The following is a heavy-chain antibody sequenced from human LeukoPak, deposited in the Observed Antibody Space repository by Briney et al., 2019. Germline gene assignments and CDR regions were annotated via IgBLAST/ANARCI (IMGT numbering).Heavy chain of an antibody. J-gene: IGHJ4*02. D-gene: IGHD1-26*01. Sequence: GGSLRLSCAASGFTFSTSAIHWVRQAPGKGLDWVAVISFDGVNTFYADSVKGRFTISRDNSNNTVYLQMNNLRPEDTAVFYCASRIVGTPDYFDYWGQGTLVTVSS. CDR2: ISFDGVNT. CDR3: ASRIVGTPDYFDY. V-gene: IGHV3-30*04. CDR1: GFTFSTSA.